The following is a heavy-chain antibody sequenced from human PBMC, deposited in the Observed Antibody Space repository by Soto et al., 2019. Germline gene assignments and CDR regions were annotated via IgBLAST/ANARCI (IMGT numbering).Heavy chain of an antibody. Sequence: PGGSLRLSCAASGFTVSSNYMSWVRQAPGKGLEWVSVIYSGGSTYYADSVKGRFTISRDNSKNTLYLQMNSLRAEDTAVYYCARGPKETGTFSRFDPWGQGTLVTVSS. CDR1: GFTVSSNY. D-gene: IGHD1-7*01. CDR2: IYSGGST. J-gene: IGHJ5*02. CDR3: ARGPKETGTFSRFDP. V-gene: IGHV3-66*01.